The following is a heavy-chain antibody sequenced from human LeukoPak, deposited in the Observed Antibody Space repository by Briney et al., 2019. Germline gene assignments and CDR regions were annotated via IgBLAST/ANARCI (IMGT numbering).Heavy chain of an antibody. CDR3: ARDPRSHYYDSSRGAFDI. D-gene: IGHD3-22*01. CDR1: GYTFTSYG. V-gene: IGHV1-18*01. CDR2: ISAYNGNT. J-gene: IGHJ3*02. Sequence: ASVKVSCKASGYTFTSYGISWVRQAPGQGLEWMGWISAYNGNTNYAQKLQGRVTMTTDTSSSTAYMELRSLRSDDTAVYYCARDPRSHYYDSSRGAFDIWGQGTMVTVSS.